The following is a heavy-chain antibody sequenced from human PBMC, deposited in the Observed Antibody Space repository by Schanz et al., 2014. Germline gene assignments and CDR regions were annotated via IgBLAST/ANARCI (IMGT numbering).Heavy chain of an antibody. Sequence: QVQLEESGGGLVTPGGSLRLSCAASGFTFSDYYMSWIRQAPGKGLECISYISSRGTTIYYADSVKGRFTISRDNAENSLYLQMSSLRAEDTAVYYCARDSRYCTGVDCKGDAFDLWGQGTLVTVSS. CDR1: GFTFSDYY. CDR3: ARDSRYCTGVDCKGDAFDL. CDR2: ISSRGTTI. J-gene: IGHJ3*01. D-gene: IGHD2-8*02. V-gene: IGHV3-11*01.